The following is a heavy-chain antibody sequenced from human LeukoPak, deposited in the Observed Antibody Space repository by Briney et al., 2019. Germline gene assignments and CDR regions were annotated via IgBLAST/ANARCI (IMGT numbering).Heavy chain of an antibody. Sequence: GGSLRLSCAASGFTFSDYYMSWIRQAPGKGLEWVSYISGGGSAIYYADSVKGRLTISRDNAKNSLYLQMNSLRVEDTAVYYCARANYGLDYWGQGTLVTVSS. V-gene: IGHV3-11*04. CDR1: GFTFSDYY. CDR2: ISGGGSAI. J-gene: IGHJ4*02. CDR3: ARANYGLDY. D-gene: IGHD1-7*01.